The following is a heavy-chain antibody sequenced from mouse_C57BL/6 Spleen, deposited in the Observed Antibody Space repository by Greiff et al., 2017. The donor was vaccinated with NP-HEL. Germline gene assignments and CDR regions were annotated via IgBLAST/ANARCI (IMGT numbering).Heavy chain of an antibody. Sequence: EVQLVESGGGLVKPGGSLKLSCAASGFTFSDYGMHWVRQAPEKGLEWVAYISSGSSTIYYADTVKGRFTISIDNAKNTLFLQMTSLRSEDTAMYYCARLMITDYYAMDYWGQGTSVTVSS. D-gene: IGHD2-4*01. V-gene: IGHV5-17*01. CDR1: GFTFSDYG. J-gene: IGHJ4*01. CDR2: ISSGSSTI. CDR3: ARLMITDYYAMDY.